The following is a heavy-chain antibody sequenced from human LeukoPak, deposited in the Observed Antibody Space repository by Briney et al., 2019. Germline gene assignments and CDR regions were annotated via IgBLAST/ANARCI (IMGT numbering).Heavy chain of an antibody. CDR1: GGSFSSYY. Sequence: PSETLSLTCTVSGGSFSSYYWTWIRQPPGKGLEWIGYIYYSGSTNYNPSLKSRVTISVDTSKNQFSLKLSSVTAADTAVYYCARVVAAAGTGYFQHWGQGTLVTVSS. D-gene: IGHD6-13*01. CDR3: ARVVAAAGTGYFQH. J-gene: IGHJ1*01. CDR2: IYYSGST. V-gene: IGHV4-59*01.